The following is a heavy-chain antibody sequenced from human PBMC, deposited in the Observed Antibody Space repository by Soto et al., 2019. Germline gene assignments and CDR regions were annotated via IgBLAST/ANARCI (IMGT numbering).Heavy chain of an antibody. CDR2: ISWDSGAT. CDR1: GFIFSDYA. J-gene: IGHJ4*02. CDR3: AKLASRGKASFDS. Sequence: EVQLVESGGDLVQPGRSLRLSCVASGFIFSDYAMHWVRQAPGKGLEWVSGISWDSGATAYTNSVKGRFTISRDNAKNSLYLEMDSVRPDDSAFYYCAKLASRGKASFDSWGQATLVTVSS. V-gene: IGHV3-9*01.